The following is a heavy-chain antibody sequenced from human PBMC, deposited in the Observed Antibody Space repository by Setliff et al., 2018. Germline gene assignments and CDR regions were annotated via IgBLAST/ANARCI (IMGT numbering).Heavy chain of an antibody. Sequence: ASVKVSCKASGYTFSTYGIAWVWQAPGQGLEWMGWISPYNGYIIYAHKFQGRVTMTTDTSTGTADMELRNLRSDDTAVYYCTRDTNIVVVPPHRTAFDIWGQGTMVTVSS. CDR1: GYTFSTYG. V-gene: IGHV1-18*01. CDR2: ISPYNGYI. D-gene: IGHD2-2*01. CDR3: TRDTNIVVVPPHRTAFDI. J-gene: IGHJ3*02.